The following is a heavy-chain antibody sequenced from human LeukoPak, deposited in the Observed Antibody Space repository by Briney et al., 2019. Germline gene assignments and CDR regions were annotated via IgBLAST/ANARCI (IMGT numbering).Heavy chain of an antibody. CDR1: GGSFSGYY. D-gene: IGHD6-13*01. J-gene: IGHJ4*02. CDR2: INHSGST. Sequence: SETLSLTCAAYGGSFSGYYWSWIRQPPGKGLEWIGEINHSGSTNYNPSLKSRVTISVDTSKNQFSLKLSSVTAADTAVYYCAGIPVLIAAAGIIDYWGQGTLVTVSS. CDR3: AGIPVLIAAAGIIDY. V-gene: IGHV4-34*01.